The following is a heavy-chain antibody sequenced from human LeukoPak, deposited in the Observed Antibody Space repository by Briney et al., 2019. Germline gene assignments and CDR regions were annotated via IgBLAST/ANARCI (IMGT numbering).Heavy chain of an antibody. D-gene: IGHD1-14*01. CDR2: ISAYNYDT. Sequence: ASVKVSCKASGYTFTSYGISWVRQAPGQGLEWMGWISAYNYDTNYAQKFQGRVTLTTDTSTSTAYMELRSLRSDDTAVYYCARRPDPSGWMGHWFDPWGQGTLVTVSS. CDR3: ARRPDPSGWMGHWFDP. V-gene: IGHV1-18*01. CDR1: GYTFTSYG. J-gene: IGHJ5*02.